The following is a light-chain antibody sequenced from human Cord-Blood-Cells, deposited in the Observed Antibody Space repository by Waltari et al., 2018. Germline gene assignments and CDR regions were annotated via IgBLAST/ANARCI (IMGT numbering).Light chain of an antibody. CDR2: DVS. CDR3: SSHTSSSTWV. V-gene: IGLV2-14*01. Sequence: QSALTQPASVSGSPGQSITISCTGTSSDVGGYNYVSWYQQHPGKAPKLMIYDVSNRPSVVSNSFSGSKSGNTASLTISGLQAENEADYYCSSHTSSSTWVFGGGTNLTVL. J-gene: IGLJ3*02. CDR1: SSDVGGYNY.